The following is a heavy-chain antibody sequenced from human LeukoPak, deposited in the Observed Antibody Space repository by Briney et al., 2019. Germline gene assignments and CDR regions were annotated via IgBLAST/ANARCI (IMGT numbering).Heavy chain of an antibody. CDR1: GYTFTDYY. CDR2: VDPRSGFT. Sequence: GASVKVSCKASGYTFTDYYIHWVRRALGQGLEWMGWVDPRSGFTKCTQKFQGRVTMTRDTSINTVYVDLSGLTFDDTAVYYCATDNYGMLDYWGQGTLVTVSS. D-gene: IGHD3-9*01. CDR3: ATDNYGMLDY. V-gene: IGHV1-2*02. J-gene: IGHJ4*02.